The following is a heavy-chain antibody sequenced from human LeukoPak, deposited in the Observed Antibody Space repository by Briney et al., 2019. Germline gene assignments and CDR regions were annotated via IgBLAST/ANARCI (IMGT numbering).Heavy chain of an antibody. CDR1: GVSISSSSFF. D-gene: IGHD2-2*01. CDR3: AKLTCSSTFCPLDY. J-gene: IGHJ4*02. V-gene: IGHV4-39*01. Sequence: PSETLSPTCTVSGVSISSSSFFWAWIRQPPGKGLEWIGTVSYSGTTYYSPSLKSRVTISVDTSKNQFSLRLTSVTAADTALYYCAKLTCSSTFCPLDYWGQGTLVTVSS. CDR2: VSYSGTT.